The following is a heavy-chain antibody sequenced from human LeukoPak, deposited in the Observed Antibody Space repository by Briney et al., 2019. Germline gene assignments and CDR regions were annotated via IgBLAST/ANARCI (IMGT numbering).Heavy chain of an antibody. J-gene: IGHJ6*02. CDR3: ARDGGDYEVAYYYYGMDV. CDR2: ISSSSSYI. V-gene: IGHV3-21*01. D-gene: IGHD4-17*01. Sequence: GGSLRLSCAASGFTFSSYAMSWVRQAPGKGLEWVSSISSSSSYIYYADSVKGRFTISRDNAKNSLYLQMNSLRAEDTAVYYCARDGGDYEVAYYYYGMDVWGQGTTVTVSS. CDR1: GFTFSSYA.